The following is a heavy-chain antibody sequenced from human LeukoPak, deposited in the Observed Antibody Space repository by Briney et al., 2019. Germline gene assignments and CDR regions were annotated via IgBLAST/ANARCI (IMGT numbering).Heavy chain of an antibody. CDR2: ISAYNGNT. D-gene: IGHD3-22*01. J-gene: IGHJ3*02. CDR3: ARDGYDSSGSDAFDI. V-gene: IGHV1-18*01. CDR1: GYTFSTYG. Sequence: ASVKVSCKASGYTFSTYGVSWVRQAPGQGLEWMGWISAYNGNTYYAQKLQGRVTMTTHTSTSTAYMELRSLTSDDTAVYYCARDGYDSSGSDAFDIWGQGTMVTVSS.